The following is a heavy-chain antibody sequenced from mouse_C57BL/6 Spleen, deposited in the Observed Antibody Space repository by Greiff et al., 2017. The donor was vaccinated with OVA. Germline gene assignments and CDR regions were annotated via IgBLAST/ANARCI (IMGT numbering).Heavy chain of an antibody. CDR3: ARSGYDYGGFDY. Sequence: QVQLQQSGPELVKPGASVKISCKASGYAFSSSWMNWVKQRPGKGLEWIGRIYPGDGDTNYNGKFKGKATLTADKSSSTAYMQLSSLTSEDSAVYFCARSGYDYGGFDYWGQGTTLTVSS. J-gene: IGHJ2*01. CDR2: IYPGDGDT. CDR1: GYAFSSSW. D-gene: IGHD2-4*01. V-gene: IGHV1-82*01.